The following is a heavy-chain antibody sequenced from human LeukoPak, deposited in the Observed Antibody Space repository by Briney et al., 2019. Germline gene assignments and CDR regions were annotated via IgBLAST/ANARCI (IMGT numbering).Heavy chain of an antibody. CDR1: GLTFSSYW. Sequence: GSLRLSCAASGLTFSSYWMSWVRQAPGKGLEWIGEINHSGSTNYNPSLKSRVTISVDTSKNQFSLKLSSVTAADTAVYYCARGIFYYYDSSGYSYWGQGTLVTVSS. CDR2: INHSGST. V-gene: IGHV4-34*01. J-gene: IGHJ4*02. CDR3: ARGIFYYYDSSGYSY. D-gene: IGHD3-22*01.